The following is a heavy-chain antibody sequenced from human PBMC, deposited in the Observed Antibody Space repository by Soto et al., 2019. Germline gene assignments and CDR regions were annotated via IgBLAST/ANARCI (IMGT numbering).Heavy chain of an antibody. Sequence: PGESLKISCKGSGYSFTSYWISWVCQMPGKGLEWMGRIDPSDSYTNYSPSFQGHVTISADKSISTAYLQWSSLKASDTAMYYCARLVVVPAATQDYYYYGMDVWGQGTTVTVSS. CDR1: GYSFTSYW. D-gene: IGHD2-2*01. J-gene: IGHJ6*02. CDR2: IDPSDSYT. CDR3: ARLVVVPAATQDYYYYGMDV. V-gene: IGHV5-10-1*01.